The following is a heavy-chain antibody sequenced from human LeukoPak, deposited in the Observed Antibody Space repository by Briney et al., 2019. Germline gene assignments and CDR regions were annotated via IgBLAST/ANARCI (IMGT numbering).Heavy chain of an antibody. CDR2: ISAYNGNT. Sequence: ASVKVSRKASGYTFTTYGISWVRQAPGQGLEWMGWISAYNGNTNYAQKLQGRVSMTTDTSTSTAYMELRSLTSDDTAVYYCARGIYYDSSGCDYWGQGTLVTVSS. J-gene: IGHJ4*02. V-gene: IGHV1-18*04. CDR1: GYTFTTYG. CDR3: ARGIYYDSSGCDY. D-gene: IGHD3-22*01.